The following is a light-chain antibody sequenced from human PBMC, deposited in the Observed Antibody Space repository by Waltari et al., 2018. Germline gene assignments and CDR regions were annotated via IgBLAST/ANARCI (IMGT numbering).Light chain of an antibody. CDR1: QSLVHSDGNTY. CDR3: MQGTHWPLYT. Sequence: DVVMTQSPLSLPVTLGQPASISCRSSQSLVHSDGNTYLNWFQQRPGQSPRRLIYRVSNRESWVPVRVGGSGAGTDFTLKISRVEAEDIGVYYCMQGTHWPLYTFGQGTKLEIK. CDR2: RVS. V-gene: IGKV2-30*02. J-gene: IGKJ2*01.